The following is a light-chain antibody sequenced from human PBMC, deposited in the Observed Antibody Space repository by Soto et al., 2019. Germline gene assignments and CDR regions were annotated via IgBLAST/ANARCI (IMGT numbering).Light chain of an antibody. Sequence: EIALTQSPGTLSLSPGERATPSCRASQSVSSSYLAWYQQKPGQAPRLLIYGASSRATGIPDRFSGSGSGTDFTLTISRLEPEDFAVYYCQQYGSSPLTFGGGTKVDIK. CDR1: QSVSSSY. V-gene: IGKV3-20*01. J-gene: IGKJ4*01. CDR2: GAS. CDR3: QQYGSSPLT.